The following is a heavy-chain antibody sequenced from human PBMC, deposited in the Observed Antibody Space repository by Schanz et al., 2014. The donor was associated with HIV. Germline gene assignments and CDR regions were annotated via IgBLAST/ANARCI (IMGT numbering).Heavy chain of an antibody. CDR2: INNDGSST. V-gene: IGHV3-74*01. J-gene: IGHJ4*02. Sequence: VQLVESGGGVVQPGRSLRLSCAASGITFSTSGMHWVRQAPGKGLEWVSRINNDGSSTSYADSVKGRFTISRDNAKNTLYLQMNSLRAEDTAVYYCARVGVGGYANLDYWGQGTLVTVSS. CDR3: ARVGVGGYANLDY. CDR1: GITFSTSG. D-gene: IGHD5-12*01.